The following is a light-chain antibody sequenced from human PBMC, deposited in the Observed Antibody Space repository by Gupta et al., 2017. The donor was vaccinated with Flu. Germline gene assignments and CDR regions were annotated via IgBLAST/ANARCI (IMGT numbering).Light chain of an antibody. CDR1: NVGSKS. CDR3: QVWDSTSDQVV. V-gene: IGLV3-21*03. Sequence: GKTARIPCGGNNVGSKSLQWYQQKPGQAPVVVVYENSDRPSGIPERFSGSNSENTATLTITRVEAGDEADYFCQVWDSTSDQVVFGGGTKLTGL. CDR2: ENS. J-gene: IGLJ2*01.